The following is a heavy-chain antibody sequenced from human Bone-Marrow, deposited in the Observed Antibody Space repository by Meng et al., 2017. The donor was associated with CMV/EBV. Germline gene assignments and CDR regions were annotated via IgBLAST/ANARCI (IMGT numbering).Heavy chain of an antibody. CDR2: IKSKTDGGTT. CDR3: TTGRDGAGRWGFDY. J-gene: IGHJ4*02. V-gene: IGHV3-15*01. Sequence: GGSLRLSCAASGFIFSNYAMSWVRQAPGKGLEWVGRIKSKTDGGTTDYAAPVKGRFTISRDDSKNTLYLQMNSLKTEDTAVYYCTTGRDGAGRWGFDYWGQGTLVTVSS. CDR1: GFIFSNYA. D-gene: IGHD1-26*01.